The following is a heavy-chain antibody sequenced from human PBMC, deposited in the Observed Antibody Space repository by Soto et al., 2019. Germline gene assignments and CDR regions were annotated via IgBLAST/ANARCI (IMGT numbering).Heavy chain of an antibody. V-gene: IGHV1-3*05. CDR2: INAGNGNT. J-gene: IGHJ4*02. D-gene: IGHD3-22*01. CDR3: ARSSGYYVIDNY. CDR1: GYTFTSYA. Sequence: QVQLVQSGAEEKKPGASVKISCKASGYTFTSYAMHWVRQAPGQRLEWMGWINAGNGNTKYSQKFQGRVSITRDTSASTAYMELSILRSEDTAVYYCARSSGYYVIDNYWGQGTLVTVSS.